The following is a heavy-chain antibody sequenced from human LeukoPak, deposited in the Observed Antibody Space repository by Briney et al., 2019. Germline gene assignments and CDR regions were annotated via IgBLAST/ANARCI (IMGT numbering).Heavy chain of an antibody. CDR3: ARVLPRIAAAGTRYYFDY. CDR1: GYTFTGYY. V-gene: IGHV1-2*02. Sequence: ASVKVSCKASGYTFTGYYMHWVRQAPGQGLEWMGWINPNSGGTNYAQKFQGRVTMTRDTSISTAYMELSRLRSDDTAVYYCARVLPRIAAAGTRYYFDYWGQGTLVTVSS. D-gene: IGHD6-13*01. CDR2: INPNSGGT. J-gene: IGHJ4*02.